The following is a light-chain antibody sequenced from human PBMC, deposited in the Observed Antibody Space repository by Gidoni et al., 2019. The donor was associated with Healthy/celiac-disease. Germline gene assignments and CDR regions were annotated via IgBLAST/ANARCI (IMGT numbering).Light chain of an antibody. V-gene: IGKV3-15*01. Sequence: EIVMTQSPATLSVSPGERATLSCRASQSVSSNSAWYQQKPGQAPRLLIYGASTRATGIPARFSGSGSGTEFTLTIRSLQSEDFAVYYCQQYNNWPPWTFXQXTKVEIK. CDR2: GAS. CDR3: QQYNNWPPWT. CDR1: QSVSSN. J-gene: IGKJ1*01.